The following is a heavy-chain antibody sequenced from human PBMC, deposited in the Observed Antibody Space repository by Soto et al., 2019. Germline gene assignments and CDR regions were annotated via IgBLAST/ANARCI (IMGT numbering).Heavy chain of an antibody. J-gene: IGHJ4*02. CDR1: GVTFSTYA. CDR2: ISRSGGST. D-gene: IGHD6-19*01. CDR3: AKGSASTYYFDS. Sequence: EVQLLESGGGLVQPGGSLRLSCAASGVTFSTYAMSWVRQAPGKGLEWVSAISRSGGSTYYADSVKGRFTVSRDNPENMLYLQMNSLRAEDTAVYFCAKGSASTYYFDSWGQGTLVTVS. V-gene: IGHV3-23*01.